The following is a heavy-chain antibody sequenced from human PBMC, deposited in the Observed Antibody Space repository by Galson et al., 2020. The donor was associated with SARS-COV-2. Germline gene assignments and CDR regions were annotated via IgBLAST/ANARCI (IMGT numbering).Heavy chain of an antibody. CDR2: IYYSGST. CDR3: ARGTGDYVWGSYPPALGY. Sequence: ETSETLSLTCTVSGGSISSYYWSWIRQPPGKGLEWIGYIYYSGSTNYNPSLKSRVTISVDTSKNQFSLKLSSVTAADTAVYYCARGTGDYVWGSYPPALGYWGQGTLVTVSS. V-gene: IGHV4-59*01. CDR1: GGSISSYY. J-gene: IGHJ4*02. D-gene: IGHD3-16*02.